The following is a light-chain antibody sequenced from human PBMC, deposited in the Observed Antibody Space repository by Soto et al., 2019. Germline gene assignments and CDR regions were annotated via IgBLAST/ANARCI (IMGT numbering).Light chain of an antibody. CDR2: DAS. J-gene: IGKJ2*01. Sequence: EIVLTQSPATLSLSPGERATLSCRASQSVSSYLAWYQQKPGQAPRLLIYDASNRATGIPARFSGSGSGTDFTLTISSLEPEDFAVYSCQQRSNWPPYTFGQGTNLEIK. CDR1: QSVSSY. V-gene: IGKV3-11*01. CDR3: QQRSNWPPYT.